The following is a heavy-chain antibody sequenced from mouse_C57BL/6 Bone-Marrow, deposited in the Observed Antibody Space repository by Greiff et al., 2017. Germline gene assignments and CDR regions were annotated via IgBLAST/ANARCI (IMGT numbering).Heavy chain of an antibody. CDR1: GYTFTSYW. V-gene: IGHV1-55*01. CDR3: ARRDYYGRDDY. Sequence: VQLQQPGAELVKPGASVKMSCKASGYTFTSYWITWVRQTPGQGLEWIGDIYPGSGSTNYNEKFKSKATLTVDTSSSTAYLQLISLTSEDSAVYYCARRDYYGRDDYWGQGTTLTVSS. J-gene: IGHJ2*01. CDR2: IYPGSGST. D-gene: IGHD1-1*01.